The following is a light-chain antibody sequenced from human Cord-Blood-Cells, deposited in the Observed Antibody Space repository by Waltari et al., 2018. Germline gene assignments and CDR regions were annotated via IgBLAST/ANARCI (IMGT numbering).Light chain of an antibody. CDR3: CSYAGSSTYV. CDR2: EVN. CDR1: SSHVGIYHL. Sequence: QSPLTQPASVSGSPGQSIPLSCTGTSSHVGIYHLVSWYNQPPGKAPNLMIYEVNKRPSGVSNRFSGSKSRNTDSLTTSGLQAEDEADYYCCSYAGSSTYVFGTGTKVTVL. V-gene: IGLV2-23*02. J-gene: IGLJ1*01.